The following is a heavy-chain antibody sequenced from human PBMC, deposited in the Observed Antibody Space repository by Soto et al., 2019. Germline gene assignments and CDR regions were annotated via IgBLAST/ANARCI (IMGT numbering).Heavy chain of an antibody. CDR2: ISYDGTNK. J-gene: IGHJ4*02. V-gene: IGHV3-30*18. Sequence: PGGSLRLSCAASGFTFRSFGMHWIRQAPGKGPEWVALISYDGTNKYYADSVRGRSTISRDNSKNTLYLQMNSLRAEDTAVYYCAKDGGSSSLDYWGQGTLVTVSS. D-gene: IGHD3-16*01. CDR3: AKDGGSSSLDY. CDR1: GFTFRSFG.